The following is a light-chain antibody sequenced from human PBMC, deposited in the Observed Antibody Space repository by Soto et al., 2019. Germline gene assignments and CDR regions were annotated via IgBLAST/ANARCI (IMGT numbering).Light chain of an antibody. CDR1: SSDVGGYNY. V-gene: IGLV2-14*01. Sequence: QSALTQPASVSGSPGQSITISCTGTSSDVGGYNYVSWYQQHPGKAPKLMIYDVSNRPSGVSNRVSGSKSGNTASLTISGLQAEDEDDYYCSSYTSISALVVFGGGTKVTVL. CDR2: DVS. CDR3: SSYTSISALVV. J-gene: IGLJ2*01.